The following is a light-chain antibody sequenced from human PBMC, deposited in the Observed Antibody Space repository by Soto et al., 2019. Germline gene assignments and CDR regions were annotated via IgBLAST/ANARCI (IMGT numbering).Light chain of an antibody. CDR1: DSNIGTNS. Sequence: QSVLTQPPSASGTPGQRVTISCSGSDSNIGTNSVYRYQHLPGTAPKLLIYRNNQRPSGVPDRFSGSKSGTSASLAISGLRFEDAADYYCAAWDDSLSGHVVFGGGTQLTVL. CDR2: RNN. J-gene: IGLJ2*01. V-gene: IGLV1-47*01. CDR3: AAWDDSLSGHVV.